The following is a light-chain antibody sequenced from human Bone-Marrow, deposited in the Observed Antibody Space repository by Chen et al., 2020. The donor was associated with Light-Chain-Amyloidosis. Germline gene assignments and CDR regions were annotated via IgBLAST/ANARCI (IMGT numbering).Light chain of an antibody. J-gene: IGKJ5*01. Sequence: EIVFTQSPGTLSLSPGERATLSCRASQSISNSYLAWYQQKPGQAPRLLIYGASNRVTGIPVRFSGSGSGTDFTLTISRLEPEDFAVYYCQQYGSSRITFGQGTRLEIK. CDR3: QQYGSSRIT. CDR1: QSISNSY. V-gene: IGKV3-20*01. CDR2: GAS.